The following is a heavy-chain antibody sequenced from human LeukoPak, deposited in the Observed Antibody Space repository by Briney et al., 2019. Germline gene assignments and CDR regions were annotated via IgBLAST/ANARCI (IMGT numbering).Heavy chain of an antibody. CDR2: ISYDGNNK. D-gene: IGHD6-6*01. V-gene: IGHV3-30*18. J-gene: IGHJ4*02. CDR1: GFTFNSYG. Sequence: PGGSLRLSCAASGFTFNSYGIHWVRQAPGKGLEWVAGISYDGNNKYYLDSVKGRFTISRDNSKNTLYLQMNSLRAEDTAVYYCAKDPGIAARREYYFDYWGQGTLVTVSS. CDR3: AKDPGIAARREYYFDY.